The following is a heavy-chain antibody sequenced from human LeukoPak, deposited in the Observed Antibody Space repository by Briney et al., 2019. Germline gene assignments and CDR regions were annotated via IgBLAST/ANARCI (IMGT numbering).Heavy chain of an antibody. CDR1: GFTVSSNY. V-gene: IGHV3-66*01. J-gene: IGHJ4*02. D-gene: IGHD1-26*01. Sequence: QPGGSLRLSCAASGFTVSSNYMSWVRQAPGKGLEWVSVIYSGGSTYYADSVKGRFTISRDNSKNTLYLQTNSLRAEDTAVYYCARGWSTGELLHDYWGQGTLVTVSS. CDR3: ARGWSTGELLHDY. CDR2: IYSGGST.